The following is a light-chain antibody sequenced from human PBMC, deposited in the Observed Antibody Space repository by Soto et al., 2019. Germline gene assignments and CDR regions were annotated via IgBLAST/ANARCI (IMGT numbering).Light chain of an antibody. CDR2: DVN. J-gene: IGLJ1*01. Sequence: QSALTQPASVSGSPGKSITISCAGTSSDVGGYNYVSWYQQHPGKAPKLMIYDVNNRPSGDSNRFSGSKSGNTASLTISGLQAEDGADYYCSSWTSGATYVFGSGTKLTV. CDR1: SSDVGGYNY. V-gene: IGLV2-14*01. CDR3: SSWTSGATYV.